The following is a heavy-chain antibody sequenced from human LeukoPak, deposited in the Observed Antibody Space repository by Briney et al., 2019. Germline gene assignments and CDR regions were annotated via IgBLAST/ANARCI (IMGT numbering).Heavy chain of an antibody. V-gene: IGHV3-30-3*01. CDR2: ISYDGSNK. CDR1: GFTFSSYA. J-gene: IGHJ4*02. D-gene: IGHD3-22*01. Sequence: GGSLRLSCAASGFTFSSYAMHWVRQAPGKGLEWVAVISYDGSNKYYADSVKGRFTISRDNAKNSLYLQMNSLRAEDTAVYYCARDFNLYYYDSSGYFYWGQGTLVTVSS. CDR3: ARDFNLYYYDSSGYFY.